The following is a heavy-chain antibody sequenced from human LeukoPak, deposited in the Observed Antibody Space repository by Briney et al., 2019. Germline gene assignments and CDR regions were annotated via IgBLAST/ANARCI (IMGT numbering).Heavy chain of an antibody. CDR2: IIPKYSAS. V-gene: IGHV1-69*01. D-gene: IGHD3-3*02. CDR3: VRPDRIFGVPAAFDA. Sequence: SVKVSCKASGGSFSDYPISWVRQAPGQGLEWLGGIIPKYSASNYAQAFQGRVTITADESTNTVYMEMSGLRPDDTAVYYCVRPDRIFGVPAAFDAWGQGTLVAVSS. J-gene: IGHJ3*01. CDR1: GGSFSDYP.